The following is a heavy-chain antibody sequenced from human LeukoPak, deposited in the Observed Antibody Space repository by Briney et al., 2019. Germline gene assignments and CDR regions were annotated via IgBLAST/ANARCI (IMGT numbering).Heavy chain of an antibody. V-gene: IGHV1-2*04. CDR1: GYTFTGYY. D-gene: IGHD6-13*01. J-gene: IGHJ3*02. CDR3: ARELGGYSSSWYFGHDAFDI. CDR2: INPNSGGT. Sequence: ASVKVSCKASGYTFTGYYMHWVRQAPGQGLEWMGWINPNSGGTNYAQKFQGWVTMTRDTSISTAYMELSRLRSDDTAVYYCARELGGYSSSWYFGHDAFDIWAKGQWSPSLQ.